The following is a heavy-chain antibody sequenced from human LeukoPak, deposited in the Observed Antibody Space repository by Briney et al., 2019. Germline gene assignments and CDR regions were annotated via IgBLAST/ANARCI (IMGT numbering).Heavy chain of an antibody. D-gene: IGHD6-19*01. CDR2: INHSGST. CDR3: ASPPGTAVAGMHDAFDI. J-gene: IGHJ3*02. V-gene: IGHV4-34*01. Sequence: PSETLSLTCAVYGGSFSGYYWSWIRQPPGKGLEWIGEINHSGSTNYNPSLKSRVTISVDTSKNQFSLKLSSVTAADTAVYYCASPPGTAVAGMHDAFDIWGQGTMVTVSS. CDR1: GGSFSGYY.